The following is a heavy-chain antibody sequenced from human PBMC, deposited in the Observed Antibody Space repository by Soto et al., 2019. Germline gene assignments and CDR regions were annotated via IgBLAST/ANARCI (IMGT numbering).Heavy chain of an antibody. CDR3: ARVRSWGFSYYYYGMDV. CDR1: GGSISSGDYY. CDR2: IYYSGST. Sequence: RSLTCTVSGGSISSGDYYWSWIRQPPGKGLEWIGYIYYSGSTYYNPSLKSRVTISVDTSKNQFSLKLSSVTAADTAVYYCARVRSWGFSYYYYGMDVWGQGTTVTVSS. V-gene: IGHV4-30-4*01. D-gene: IGHD3-10*01. J-gene: IGHJ6*02.